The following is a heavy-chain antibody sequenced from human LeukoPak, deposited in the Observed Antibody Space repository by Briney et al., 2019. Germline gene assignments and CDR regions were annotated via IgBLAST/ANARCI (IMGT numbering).Heavy chain of an antibody. CDR1: GFTFSTYT. Sequence: GGSLRLSCAASGFTFSTYTMSWVRLAPGKGLEWVSSISSGGRYIYYADSVKGRFTISRDNAENSLSLQIISLRDEDTAVYSCARDPSEASHPYYFDFWGRGTLVTVSS. J-gene: IGHJ4*02. CDR3: ARDPSEASHPYYFDF. CDR2: ISSGGRYI. V-gene: IGHV3-21*01.